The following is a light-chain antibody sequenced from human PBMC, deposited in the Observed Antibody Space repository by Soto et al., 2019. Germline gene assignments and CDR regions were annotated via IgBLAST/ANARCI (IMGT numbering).Light chain of an antibody. V-gene: IGKV3-11*01. CDR2: DAS. Sequence: EIVLTQSPATLSLSPGERATLSCRASQSVSRYLAWYQQKPGQAPRLLIYDASSRATGIPARFSGSGSGTDFTLTITSLEPEDFAVYYCQQRSNWPSTFGGGTKVE. CDR1: QSVSRY. J-gene: IGKJ4*01. CDR3: QQRSNWPST.